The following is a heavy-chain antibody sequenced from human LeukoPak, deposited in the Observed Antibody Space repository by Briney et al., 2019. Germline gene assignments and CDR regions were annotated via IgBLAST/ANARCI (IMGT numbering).Heavy chain of an antibody. J-gene: IGHJ6*03. D-gene: IGHD1-14*01. CDR1: RFTFSSYS. CDR2: ISSSSSYI. CDR3: ARVGPWVNPDYYYMDV. V-gene: IGHV3-21*01. Sequence: PGGSLRLSCAASRFTFSSYSMNWVRQAPGEGLEWVSSISSSSSYIYYADSVKGRFTISRDNAKNSLYLQMNSLRAEDTAVYYCARVGPWVNPDYYYMDVWGKGTTVIVSS.